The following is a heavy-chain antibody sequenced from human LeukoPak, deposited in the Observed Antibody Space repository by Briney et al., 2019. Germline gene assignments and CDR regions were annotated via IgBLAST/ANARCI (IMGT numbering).Heavy chain of an antibody. V-gene: IGHV3-53*01. D-gene: IGHD6-19*01. CDR3: ARAPSSGWYGFDY. J-gene: IGHJ4*02. CDR2: IYSGGST. Sequence: GGSLRLSCAAPGFSFSSNWMGWVRQAPGKGLEWVSIIYSGGSTFYADSVKGRFTISRDNSKNTLYLQMNSLRAEDTAVYYCARAPSSGWYGFDYWGQGTLVTVSS. CDR1: GFSFSSNW.